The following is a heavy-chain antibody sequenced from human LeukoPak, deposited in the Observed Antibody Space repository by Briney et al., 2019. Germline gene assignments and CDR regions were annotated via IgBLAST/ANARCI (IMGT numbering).Heavy chain of an antibody. CDR3: ARRQIDCSTTSCYVDY. V-gene: IGHV1-2*02. Sequence: ASVKVSCKASGYTFTDYYINWIRQAPGQGLEWMGWINPNRGGTSYAQNFQGRVTMTGDTPITTAYMELSRLRSDDTAVYYCARRQIDCSTTSCYVDYWGQGTLVTVSS. CDR1: GYTFTDYY. CDR2: INPNRGGT. D-gene: IGHD2-2*01. J-gene: IGHJ4*02.